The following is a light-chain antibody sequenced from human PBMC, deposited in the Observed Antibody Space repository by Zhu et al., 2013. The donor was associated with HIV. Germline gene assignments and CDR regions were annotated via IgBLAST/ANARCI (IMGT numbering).Light chain of an antibody. J-gene: IGLJ1*01. Sequence: QSDLTQPPSASGSPGQSVSISCSGSSGDIGVYDYVSWYQQHPGTAPRLLIYGVNKRPSGVPDRFSGSKSGNTASLTVSGLQAEDEADYYCATWDDSLSGRLFGTGTKVTVL. CDR1: SGDIGVYDY. V-gene: IGLV2-8*01. CDR2: GVN. CDR3: ATWDDSLSGRL.